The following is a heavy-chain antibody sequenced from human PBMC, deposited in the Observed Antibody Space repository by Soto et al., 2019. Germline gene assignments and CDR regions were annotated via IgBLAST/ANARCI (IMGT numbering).Heavy chain of an antibody. CDR3: AKDMSRVVVTHIDY. Sequence: GGSLRLSCAASGFTFDDYAMHWVRQAPGKGLGWVSGISWNSGSIGYADSVKGRFTISRDNAKNSLYLQMNSLRAEDTALYYCAKDMSRVVVTHIDYWGQGTLVTVSS. J-gene: IGHJ4*02. D-gene: IGHD3-22*01. CDR1: GFTFDDYA. V-gene: IGHV3-9*01. CDR2: ISWNSGSI.